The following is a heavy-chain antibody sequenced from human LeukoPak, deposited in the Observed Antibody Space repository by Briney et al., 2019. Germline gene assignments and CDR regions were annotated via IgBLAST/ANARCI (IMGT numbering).Heavy chain of an antibody. D-gene: IGHD3-10*01. J-gene: IGHJ6*03. CDR1: GGSFSGYY. Sequence: PSETLSLTCAVYGGSFSGYYWSWLRQPPGKGLEWIGEINHSGSTNYNPSLKSRVTISVDTSKNQFSLKLSSVTAADTAVYYCARGARYYGSGTVGNYYYYMDVWGEGTTVTVSS. V-gene: IGHV4-34*01. CDR3: ARGARYYGSGTVGNYYYYMDV. CDR2: INHSGST.